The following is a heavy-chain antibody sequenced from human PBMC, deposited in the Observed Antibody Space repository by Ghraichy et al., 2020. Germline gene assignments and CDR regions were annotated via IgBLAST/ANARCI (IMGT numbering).Heavy chain of an antibody. CDR2: INGGSGRT. D-gene: IGHD2-15*01. V-gene: IGHV1-3*01. CDR3: AKAASRGCYYHLDY. CDR1: GYSFTSYL. Sequence: ASVKVSCKASGYSFTSYLMVWVRQAPGHRLEWLGWINGGSGRTEYAQTFQGRLTLTSDASADTAYLELSSLRSEDSGVYYCAKAASRGCYYHLDYWSQGSLVTVSS. J-gene: IGHJ4*02.